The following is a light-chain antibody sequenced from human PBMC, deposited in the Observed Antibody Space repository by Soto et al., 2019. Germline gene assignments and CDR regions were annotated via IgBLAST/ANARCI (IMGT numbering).Light chain of an antibody. CDR3: SSYTNTNTYV. Sequence: QSVLTQPASVSGSPGQSITISCTGTSSDVGAYDSVSWYQQHPGKAPKLMIYEVINRSSGVSNRFSGSKSGNTASPTISGLQAEDEADYNCSSYTNTNTYVFGTGTKVTVL. CDR2: EVI. J-gene: IGLJ1*01. CDR1: SSDVGAYDS. V-gene: IGLV2-14*01.